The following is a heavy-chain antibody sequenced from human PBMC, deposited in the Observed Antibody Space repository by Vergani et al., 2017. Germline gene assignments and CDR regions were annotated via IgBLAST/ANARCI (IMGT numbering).Heavy chain of an antibody. Sequence: QVQLVQSGAEVKKPGASVKVSCKASGYTFTGYYMHWVRQAPGQGLEWMGIINPSGGSTSYAQKFQGRVTMTRDTSTSTVYMELSSLRSEDTAVYYCARDTYRDGYKSVAFDIWGQGTMVTVSS. D-gene: IGHD5-24*01. CDR3: ARDTYRDGYKSVAFDI. J-gene: IGHJ3*02. V-gene: IGHV1-46*01. CDR1: GYTFTGYY. CDR2: INPSGGST.